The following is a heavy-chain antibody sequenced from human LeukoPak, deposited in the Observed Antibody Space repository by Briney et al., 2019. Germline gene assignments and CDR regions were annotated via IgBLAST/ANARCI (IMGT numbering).Heavy chain of an antibody. Sequence: SETLSLTCAVYGGSFSGYYWSWIRQPPGKGLEWIGEINHSGSTNYNPSLKSRVTISVDTSKNQFSLKLSSVTAADTAVYYCARERYGGSYWGQGTLVTVSS. J-gene: IGHJ4*02. CDR2: INHSGST. CDR1: GGSFSGYY. CDR3: ARERYGGSY. V-gene: IGHV4-34*01. D-gene: IGHD4-23*01.